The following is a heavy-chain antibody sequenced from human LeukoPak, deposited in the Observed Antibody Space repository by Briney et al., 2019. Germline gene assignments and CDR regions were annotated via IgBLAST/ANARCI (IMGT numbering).Heavy chain of an antibody. CDR2: IYDSGST. J-gene: IGHJ4*02. Sequence: PSETLSPTCTVSGGSISSYHWSWIRQPPGKGLEWIGYIYDSGSTNYNPSLKSRVTISVDTSKNQFSLKLSSVTAADTAVYYCARRKIVVVLFDYWGQGTLVTVSS. V-gene: IGHV4-59*12. D-gene: IGHD3-22*01. CDR1: GGSISSYH. CDR3: ARRKIVVVLFDY.